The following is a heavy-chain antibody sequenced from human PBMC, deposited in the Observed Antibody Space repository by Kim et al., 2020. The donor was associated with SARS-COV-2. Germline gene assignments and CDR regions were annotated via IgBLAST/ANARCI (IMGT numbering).Heavy chain of an antibody. V-gene: IGHV1-69*13. CDR2: IIPIFGTA. D-gene: IGHD2-2*01. CDR3: ARGYCSSTSCYHRYNWFDP. J-gene: IGHJ5*02. CDR1: GGTFSSYA. Sequence: SVKVSCKASGGTFSSYAISLVRQAPGQGLEWMGGIIPIFGTANYAQKFQGRVTITADESTSTAYMELSSLRSEDTAVYYCARGYCSSTSCYHRYNWFDPWGQGTLVTVSS.